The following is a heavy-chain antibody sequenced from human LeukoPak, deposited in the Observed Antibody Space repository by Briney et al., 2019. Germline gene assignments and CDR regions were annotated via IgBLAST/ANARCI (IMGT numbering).Heavy chain of an antibody. Sequence: ASVKVSCRASGYTFTSYDIKWVRQATGQGLEWMGRMNPNSGNTDYAQKFQGRVTMTRDTSISTAYMELSRLRSDDTAVYYCARSKGLGGQQLAINYWGQGTLVTVSS. D-gene: IGHD6-13*01. J-gene: IGHJ4*02. CDR3: ARSKGLGGQQLAINY. CDR2: MNPNSGNT. V-gene: IGHV1-8*01. CDR1: GYTFTSYD.